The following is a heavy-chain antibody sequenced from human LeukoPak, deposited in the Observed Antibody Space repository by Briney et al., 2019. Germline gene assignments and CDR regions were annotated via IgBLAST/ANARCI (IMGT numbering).Heavy chain of an antibody. CDR3: ARDPSSVTLYFFDY. CDR2: IDANNGDT. V-gene: IGHV1-2*02. D-gene: IGHD4-11*01. J-gene: IGHJ4*02. Sequence: ASVKISCKASGYTFRGNYIHWLRQAPGQGLEWMGWIDANNGDTKSAPKFQGRVTMSRDTSISTAYMDLSSLSPDDAVVYYCARDPSSVTLYFFDYWGQGTLVTVSS. CDR1: GYTFRGNY.